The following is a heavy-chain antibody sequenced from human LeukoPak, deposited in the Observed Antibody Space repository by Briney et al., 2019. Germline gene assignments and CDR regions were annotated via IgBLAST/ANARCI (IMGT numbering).Heavy chain of an antibody. Sequence: GGSLRLSCAASGFTFSSYAMSWVRQAPGKGLEWVSAISGSGGSTYYADSVKGRFTISRDNSKNTLYLQMNSLRAEDTAVYYCAKGGAIAAAAHGVDVPGYWGQGTLVTVSS. CDR1: GFTFSSYA. CDR3: AKGGAIAAAAHGVDVPGY. V-gene: IGHV3-23*01. CDR2: ISGSGGST. D-gene: IGHD6-13*01. J-gene: IGHJ4*02.